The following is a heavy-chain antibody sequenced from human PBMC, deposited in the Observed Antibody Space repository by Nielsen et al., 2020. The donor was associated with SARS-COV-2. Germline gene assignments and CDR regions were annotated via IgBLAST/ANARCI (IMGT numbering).Heavy chain of an antibody. CDR1: GDSSSGGDYY. Sequence: SETLSLTCTVSGDSSSGGDYYWSWIRQPPGKGLEWIGHINYSGSTRYNPSLKSRVIMPIDTSKNQFSLMLSSVTAADTAVYYCARDRGNNYGMDVWGHGTTVIVSS. CDR3: ARDRGNNYGMDV. CDR2: INYSGST. J-gene: IGHJ6*02. D-gene: IGHD5-12*01. V-gene: IGHV4-30-4*01.